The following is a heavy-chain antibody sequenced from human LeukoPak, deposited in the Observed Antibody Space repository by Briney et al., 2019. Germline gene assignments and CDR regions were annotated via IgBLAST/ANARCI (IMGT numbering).Heavy chain of an antibody. CDR2: INPNSGGT. V-gene: IGHV1-2*02. CDR3: ARVRDGYNDAYDI. CDR1: GYTFTGYY. J-gene: IGHJ3*02. D-gene: IGHD5-24*01. Sequence: ASVKVSCKASGYTFTGYYMHWVRQAPGQGLEWMGWINPNSGGTNYAQKFQGRVTMTRDTSISTAYMELSRLRSDDTAVYYCARVRDGYNDAYDIWGQGTMVTVTS.